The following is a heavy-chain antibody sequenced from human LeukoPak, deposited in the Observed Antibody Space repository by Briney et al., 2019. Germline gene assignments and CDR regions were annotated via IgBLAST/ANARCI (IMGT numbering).Heavy chain of an antibody. Sequence: GGSLRLSCAASGFTFSSYGMHWVRNAPGKGLEWVGVIWYDGSNKYYADSVKGRFTISRDNSKNTLYLQMNSVRAEDTAVYYCARTLNQWLVREAFDIWGQGTMVTVSS. V-gene: IGHV3-33*01. CDR2: IWYDGSNK. CDR3: ARTLNQWLVREAFDI. D-gene: IGHD6-19*01. CDR1: GFTFSSYG. J-gene: IGHJ3*02.